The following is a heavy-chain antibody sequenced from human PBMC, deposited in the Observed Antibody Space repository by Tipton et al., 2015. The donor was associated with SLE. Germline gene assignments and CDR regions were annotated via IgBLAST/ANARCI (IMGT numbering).Heavy chain of an antibody. CDR1: GGSFSGYY. V-gene: IGHV4-34*01. CDR3: ARQGDFWSGSALD. D-gene: IGHD3-3*01. CDR2: INHSGST. Sequence: LRLSCAVYGGSFSGYYWSWIRQPPGKGLEWIGEINHSGSTNYNPSLKSRVTISVDTSKNQFSLKLSSVTAADTAVYYCARQGDFWSGSALDWGQGTLVTVSS. J-gene: IGHJ4*02.